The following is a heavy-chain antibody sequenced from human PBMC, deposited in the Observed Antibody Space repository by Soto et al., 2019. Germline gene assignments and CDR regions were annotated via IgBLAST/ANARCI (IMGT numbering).Heavy chain of an antibody. J-gene: IGHJ6*02. D-gene: IGHD5-12*01. CDR1: GYTFTSYG. V-gene: IGHV1-18*01. CDR3: ARTTSAYEYYYYGMDV. CDR2: ISAYNANT. Sequence: GASVKVSCKASGYTFTSYGISWVRQAPGRGLEWMGWISAYNANTNYAQNLQDRVTMTTDTSTSTAYVELRSLRSDDTAVYFCARTTSAYEYYYYGMDVWGQGTTVTVSS.